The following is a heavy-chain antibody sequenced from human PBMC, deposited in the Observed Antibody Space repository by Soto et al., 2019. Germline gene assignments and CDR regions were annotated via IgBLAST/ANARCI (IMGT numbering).Heavy chain of an antibody. D-gene: IGHD6-19*01. CDR3: ARGVAGTGFDL. V-gene: IGHV6-1*01. CDR1: GDSVSSNTAA. CDR2: TYYRSNWRH. Sequence: SQTLSLTCAISGDSVSSNTAAWNWIRSSPSRGLEWLGRTYYRSNWRHDYAVSVKSRITVNPDTSKNHFSLQLSSVTPDDTAVYYCARGVAGTGFDLWGQGTLVTVSS. J-gene: IGHJ4*02.